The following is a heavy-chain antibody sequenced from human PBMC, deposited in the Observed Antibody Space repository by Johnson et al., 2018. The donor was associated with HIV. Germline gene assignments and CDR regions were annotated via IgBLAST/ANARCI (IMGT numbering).Heavy chain of an antibody. V-gene: IGHV3-30*18. CDR2: ISYDGSNK. CDR1: GFTFDDYG. J-gene: IGHJ3*02. CDR3: AKDSPGEGDAFDI. Sequence: QVQLVESGGGVVRPGGSLRLSCEASGFTFDDYGLSWVRQAPGKGLEWVAVISYDGSNKYYADSVKGRFTISRDNAKNSLYLQMNSLRAEDTAVYYCAKDSPGEGDAFDIWGQGTMVTVSS. D-gene: IGHD3-10*01.